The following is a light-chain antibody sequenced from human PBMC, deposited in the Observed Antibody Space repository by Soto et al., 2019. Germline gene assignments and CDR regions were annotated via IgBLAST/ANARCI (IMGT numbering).Light chain of an antibody. CDR2: KAS. J-gene: IGKJ1*01. CDR3: QQYRT. Sequence: DIQMTQSPSTLSASVGDRVTITCRASQSISSWLAWYQQKPGKAPKLLIYKASSLESGVPSRFSGSGSGTEFTLTISSLQTDDFATYYCQQYRTFGQGTKVDMK. CDR1: QSISSW. V-gene: IGKV1-5*03.